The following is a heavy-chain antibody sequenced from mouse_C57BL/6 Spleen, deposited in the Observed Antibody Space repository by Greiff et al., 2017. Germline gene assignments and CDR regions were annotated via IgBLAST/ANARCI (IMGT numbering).Heavy chain of an antibody. V-gene: IGHV1-72*01. Sequence: QVQLQQPGAELVKPGASVKLSCKASGYTFTSYWMHWVKQRPGRGLEWIGRIDPNSGGTTYNEKFKSKATLTVDKPSSAAYMRLSSLTSEDSAVYYSARGDDGYYFAWFAYWGQGTLVTVSA. D-gene: IGHD2-3*01. J-gene: IGHJ3*01. CDR3: ARGDDGYYFAWFAY. CDR1: GYTFTSYW. CDR2: IDPNSGGT.